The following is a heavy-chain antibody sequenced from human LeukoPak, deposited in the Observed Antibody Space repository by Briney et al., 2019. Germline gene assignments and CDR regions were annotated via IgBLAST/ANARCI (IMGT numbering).Heavy chain of an antibody. Sequence: SETLSLTCTVSGGSISSSSYYWGWIRQPPGKGLEWIGSIYYSGSTYYNPSLKSRVTISVDTSKNQFSLKLSSVTAADTAVYYCAKDKGRDSSGYFDIWGQGTMVTVSS. D-gene: IGHD3-22*01. V-gene: IGHV4-39*07. CDR1: GGSISSSSYY. CDR2: IYYSGST. CDR3: AKDKGRDSSGYFDI. J-gene: IGHJ3*02.